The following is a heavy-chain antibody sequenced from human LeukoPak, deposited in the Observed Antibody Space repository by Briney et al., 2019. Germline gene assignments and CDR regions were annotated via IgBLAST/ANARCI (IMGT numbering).Heavy chain of an antibody. CDR2: IYYSGST. Sequence: SETLSLTCTVSGGSISSYYWSWIRQPPGKGLEWIGYIYYSGSTSYNPSLKSRVTISVDTSKKQFSLKLSSVTAADTAVYYCARDKYYGSGYFDYWGQGTLVTVSS. J-gene: IGHJ4*02. CDR3: ARDKYYGSGYFDY. CDR1: GGSISSYY. D-gene: IGHD3-10*01. V-gene: IGHV4-59*12.